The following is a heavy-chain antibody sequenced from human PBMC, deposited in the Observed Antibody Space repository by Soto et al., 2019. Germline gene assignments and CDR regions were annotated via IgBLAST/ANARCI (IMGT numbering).Heavy chain of an antibody. CDR3: ARRDSHGYFRYFDN. Sequence: QVQLVQSGAEVKKPGSSVKVSCKASGGTFSSYPISWVRQAPGQGLGWMGGTNGNLGTGNYAQKFRGRLTITTDISTTTAHMALSSLTSEDTAVYYCARRDSHGYFRYFDNWGQGTLVTVSS. J-gene: IGHJ4*02. CDR2: TNGNLGTG. D-gene: IGHD4-17*01. CDR1: GGTFSSYP. V-gene: IGHV1-69*06.